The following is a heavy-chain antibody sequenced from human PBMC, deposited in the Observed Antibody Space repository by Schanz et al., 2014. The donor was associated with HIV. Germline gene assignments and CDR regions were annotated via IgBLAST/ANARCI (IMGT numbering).Heavy chain of an antibody. CDR3: ARVPPSDSSGYYPFDY. D-gene: IGHD3-22*01. V-gene: IGHV4-31*03. J-gene: IGHJ4*02. CDR2: MYYSGST. CDR1: GGSISSGGHY. Sequence: QLQESGPGLVKPSQTLSLTCTVAGGSISSGGHYWSWIRQHPAKGLEWIGYMYYSGSTYYNPSLQSRVTISVDTSKNQFSLKLSSVTAADTAVYYCARVPPSDSSGYYPFDYWGQGTLVTVSS.